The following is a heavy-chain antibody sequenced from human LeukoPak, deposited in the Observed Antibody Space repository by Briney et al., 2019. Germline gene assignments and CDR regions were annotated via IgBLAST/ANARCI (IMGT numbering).Heavy chain of an antibody. CDR2: ISSNGGST. D-gene: IGHD5-12*01. V-gene: IGHV3-64D*06. J-gene: IGHJ4*02. CDR1: GFTFSSYA. CDR3: AKLAWNGYDLLH. Sequence: GGSLRLSCSASGFTFSSYAMHWVRQAPGKGLESVSAISSNGGSTYYADSVKGRFTISRDNSKNTLYLQMSSLRAEDTAVYYCAKLAWNGYDLLHWGQGTLVTVSS.